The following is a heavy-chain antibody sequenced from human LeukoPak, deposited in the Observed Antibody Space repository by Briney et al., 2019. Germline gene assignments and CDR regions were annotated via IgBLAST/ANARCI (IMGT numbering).Heavy chain of an antibody. V-gene: IGHV3-64D*06. D-gene: IGHD5-18*01. CDR1: GFTFSSYA. Sequence: PGGSLRLSCSASGFTFSSYAMHWVRQAPGKGLEYVSAISSNGGSTYYADSVRGRFTISRDNSKNTLYLQMSSLRAEDTAVYYCVKDHGLDSYGFDYWGQGTLVTVSS. CDR2: ISSNGGST. CDR3: VKDHGLDSYGFDY. J-gene: IGHJ4*02.